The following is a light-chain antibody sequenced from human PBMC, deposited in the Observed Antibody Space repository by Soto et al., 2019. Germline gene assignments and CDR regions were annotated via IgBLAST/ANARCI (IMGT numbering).Light chain of an antibody. Sequence: QAVVTQEPSLTVSPGETVTLTCASRTGAVTSGHYPYWFQQKPGQAPRTLIYDTSNKHSWTPARFSGSLLGGKPALTLSGAQPEDEDEYFCLLSYGGARRVFGGGTKLTVL. V-gene: IGLV7-46*01. CDR3: LLSYGGARRV. J-gene: IGLJ2*01. CDR2: DTS. CDR1: TGAVTSGHY.